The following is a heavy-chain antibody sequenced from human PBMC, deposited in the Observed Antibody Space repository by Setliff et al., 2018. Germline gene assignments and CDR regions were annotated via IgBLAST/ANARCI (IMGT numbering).Heavy chain of an antibody. J-gene: IGHJ4*02. CDR3: SIDWLRGVFVDY. D-gene: IGHD3-10*01. Sequence: GSLRLSCVASGFTFTDAWMTWVRQAPGKGLEWIGRVLSKGDGGTTAYGAPVKGRLSISRDDSKNTLYLQINSLKAEDTAVYYCSIDWLRGVFVDYWGQGTLVTVSS. V-gene: IGHV3-15*01. CDR2: VLSKGDGGTT. CDR1: GFTFTDAW.